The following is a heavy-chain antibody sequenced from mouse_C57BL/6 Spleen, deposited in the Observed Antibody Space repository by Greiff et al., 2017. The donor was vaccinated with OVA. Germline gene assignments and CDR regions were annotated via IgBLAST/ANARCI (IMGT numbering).Heavy chain of an antibody. CDR3: ARRNYSNYGAMDY. D-gene: IGHD2-5*01. J-gene: IGHJ4*01. CDR2: IYPGSGST. CDR1: GYTFTSYW. Sequence: QVQLQQSGAELVKPGASVKMSCKASGYTFTSYWITWVKQRPGQGLEWIGDIYPGSGSTNYNEKFKSKATLTVDTSSSTAYMQLSSLTSEDSAVYYCARRNYSNYGAMDYWGQGTSVTVSS. V-gene: IGHV1-55*01.